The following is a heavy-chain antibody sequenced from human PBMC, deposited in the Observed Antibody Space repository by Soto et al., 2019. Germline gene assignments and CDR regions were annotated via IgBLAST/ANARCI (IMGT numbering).Heavy chain of an antibody. Sequence: SETLSLTCAVYGGSFSGYYWSWIRQPPGKGLEWIGEINHSGSTNYNPSLKSRVTISVDTSKNQFSLKLSSVTAADTAVYYCAATKPWGIEAAARKFDYWGQGTLVTVSS. J-gene: IGHJ4*02. CDR3: AATKPWGIEAAARKFDY. CDR2: INHSGST. D-gene: IGHD6-13*01. V-gene: IGHV4-34*01. CDR1: GGSFSGYY.